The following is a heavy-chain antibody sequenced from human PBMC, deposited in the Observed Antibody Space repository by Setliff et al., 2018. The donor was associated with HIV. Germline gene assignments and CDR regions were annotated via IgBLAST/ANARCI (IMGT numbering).Heavy chain of an antibody. Sequence: SETLSLTCTVSGGSISSGTYYWSWIRQPAGKGLEWIGRFDSTGSPDYNPSLKSRVTISIDTSKNHFSLKLSSVTAADTAVYYCAVGHGCCGYGNWFDPWGQGTLVTVSS. D-gene: IGHD5-12*01. CDR2: FDSTGSP. CDR3: AVGHGCCGYGNWFDP. J-gene: IGHJ5*02. CDR1: GGSISSGTYY. V-gene: IGHV4-61*02.